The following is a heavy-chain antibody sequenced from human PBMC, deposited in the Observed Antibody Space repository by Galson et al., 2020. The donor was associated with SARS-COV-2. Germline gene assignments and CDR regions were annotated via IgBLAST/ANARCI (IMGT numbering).Heavy chain of an antibody. V-gene: IGHV4-39*07. CDR3: ARVPYSSSWYVDY. Sequence: SETLSLTCTVSGDSISSSYYYWAWIRQPPGQGLEWFGSVSYSGTTYSNPSLRGRVTISIAASKTQFSLKLSSATAADTAVYFCARVPYSSSWYVDYWGQGTLVAVSS. CDR2: VSYSGTT. CDR1: GDSISSSYYY. D-gene: IGHD6-13*01. J-gene: IGHJ4*02.